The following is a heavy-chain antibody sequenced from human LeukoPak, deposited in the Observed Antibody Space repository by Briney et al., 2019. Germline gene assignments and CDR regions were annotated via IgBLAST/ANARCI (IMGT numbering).Heavy chain of an antibody. CDR3: ARDAPHVDYGGSSIVTAKYYGMDV. Sequence: GGPLRLSCAASGFTFDDYAMHWVRQAPGKGLEWVSGISWNSGSIGYADSVKGRFTISRDNAKNSLYLQMNSLRAEDTAVYYCARDAPHVDYGGSSIVTAKYYGMDVWGQGTTVTVSS. D-gene: IGHD2-15*01. J-gene: IGHJ6*02. CDR2: ISWNSGSI. V-gene: IGHV3-9*01. CDR1: GFTFDDYA.